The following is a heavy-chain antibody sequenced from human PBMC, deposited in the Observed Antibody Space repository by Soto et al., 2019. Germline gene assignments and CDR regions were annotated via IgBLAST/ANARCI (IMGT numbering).Heavy chain of an antibody. D-gene: IGHD2-8*01. Sequence: PVGSLRLSCAASGFTFSSYEMNWVRQAPGKGLEWVSYISSSGSTIYYADSVKGRFTISRDNAKNSLYLQMNSLRAEDTAVYYCARDSMVLMVYARFDYWGQGTLVTVSS. CDR3: ARDSMVLMVYARFDY. V-gene: IGHV3-48*03. CDR2: ISSSGSTI. J-gene: IGHJ4*02. CDR1: GFTFSSYE.